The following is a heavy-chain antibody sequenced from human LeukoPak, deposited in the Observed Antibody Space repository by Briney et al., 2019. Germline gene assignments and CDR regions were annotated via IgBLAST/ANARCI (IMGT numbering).Heavy chain of an antibody. CDR2: ISSRSSTI. J-gene: IGHJ4*02. CDR3: ARYLILDY. Sequence: GGSLRLSCAASGFTFSTYSMNWVRQAPGKGLEWVSYISSRSSTIYYADSVKGRFTISRDNAENPLYLQMNSLRDEDTAVYYCARYLILDYWGQGTLVTVSS. V-gene: IGHV3-48*02. CDR1: GFTFSTYS. D-gene: IGHD2-21*01.